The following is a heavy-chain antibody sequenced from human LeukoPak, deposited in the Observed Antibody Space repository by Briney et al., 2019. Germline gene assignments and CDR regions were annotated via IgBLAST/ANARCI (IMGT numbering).Heavy chain of an antibody. Sequence: SDTLSLTCTVSCGSISIYYWIWIRHPAGEGLEWIGRIYTSGSTNYNPSLKSRVTMSVDTSKNQFSLKLSSVTAADTAVYYCARAFAAYFEYWGQGTLVTVSS. CDR2: IYTSGST. D-gene: IGHD3-16*01. J-gene: IGHJ4*02. V-gene: IGHV4-4*07. CDR1: CGSISIYY. CDR3: ARAFAAYFEY.